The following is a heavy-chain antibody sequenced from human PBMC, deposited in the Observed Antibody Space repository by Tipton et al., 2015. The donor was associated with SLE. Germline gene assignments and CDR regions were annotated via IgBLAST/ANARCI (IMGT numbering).Heavy chain of an antibody. CDR1: GFTFSSYW. V-gene: IGHV3-74*01. J-gene: IGHJ6*03. CDR3: ARGRVAPAAIGDYYYYMDV. Sequence: SLRLSCAASGFTFSSYWMHWVRQAPGKGLVWVSRINSDGSSTSYADSVKGRFTISRDNAKNTLYLQMNSLRAEDTAVYYCARGRVAPAAIGDYYYYMDVWGKGTTVTVSS. CDR2: INSDGSST. D-gene: IGHD2-2*02.